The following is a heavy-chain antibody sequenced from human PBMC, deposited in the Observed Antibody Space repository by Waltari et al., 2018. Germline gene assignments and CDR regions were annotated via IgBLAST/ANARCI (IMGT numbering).Heavy chain of an antibody. V-gene: IGHV3-15*01. CDR3: TTDSPPPPYYDFWSGPDAFDI. Sequence: EVQLVESGGGLVKPGGSLRLSCAASGFTFSNAWMSWVRQAPGKGLAWGGRIKRKTDGGKTHYAAPGKGRFTIPRDDSKNTLYLQMNSLKTGDTAVYYCTTDSPPPPYYDFWSGPDAFDIWGQGTMVTVSS. D-gene: IGHD3-3*01. CDR2: IKRKTDGGKT. CDR1: GFTFSNAW. J-gene: IGHJ3*02.